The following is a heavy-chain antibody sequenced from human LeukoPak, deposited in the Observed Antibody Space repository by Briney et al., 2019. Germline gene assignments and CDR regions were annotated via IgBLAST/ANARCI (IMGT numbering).Heavy chain of an antibody. J-gene: IGHJ4*02. Sequence: GGSLRLSCAASGFTFSRYGMHWVRQAPGKGLEGVAVISYDGSNKYCADSVKGRFTISRDNSKNTLYLQMNSLRAEDTAVYYCAKDGDTAMVEAYFDYWGQGTLVTVSS. CDR2: ISYDGSNK. V-gene: IGHV3-30*18. CDR3: AKDGDTAMVEAYFDY. CDR1: GFTFSRYG. D-gene: IGHD5-18*01.